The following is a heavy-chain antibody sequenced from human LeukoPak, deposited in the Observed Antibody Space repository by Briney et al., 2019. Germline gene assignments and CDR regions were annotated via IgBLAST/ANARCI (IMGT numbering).Heavy chain of an antibody. CDR3: ARDQDWAFDY. Sequence: GGSLRLSCAASGFTFSDYYMSWIRQAPGKGLEWISFINHYGTIVYYADSVRGRFATSRDNAKNSLYLQINNVGADDTAVYYCARDQDWAFDYWGQGTLVTVSS. J-gene: IGHJ4*02. D-gene: IGHD3/OR15-3a*01. CDR2: INHYGTIV. CDR1: GFTFSDYY. V-gene: IGHV3-11*04.